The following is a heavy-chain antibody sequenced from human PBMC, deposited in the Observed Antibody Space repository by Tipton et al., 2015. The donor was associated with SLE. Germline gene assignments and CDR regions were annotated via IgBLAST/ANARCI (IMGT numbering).Heavy chain of an antibody. CDR3: AAELERQCFDY. J-gene: IGHJ4*02. D-gene: IGHD1-1*01. CDR2: INHSGST. CDR1: FNAYA. V-gene: IGHV4-34*01. Sequence: FNAYAMHWVRQAPGKGLEWIGDINHSGSTNYNPSLMSRLTISVDTSKQQISLKMTSVTAADTAMYYCAAELERQCFDYWGQGTLVTVSS.